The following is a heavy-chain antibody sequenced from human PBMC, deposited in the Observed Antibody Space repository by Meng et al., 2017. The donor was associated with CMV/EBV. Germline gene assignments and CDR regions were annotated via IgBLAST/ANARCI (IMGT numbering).Heavy chain of an antibody. CDR1: GFTFSSYW. Sequence: GGSLRLSCAASGFTFSSYWMHWVRQAPGKGLAWVSRINSDGSSTIYADSVKGRFTISRDNAKNTLYLQMNSLRAEDTAVYYCARDQVTPGFYYSSSSTQYGMDVWGQGTTVTVSS. J-gene: IGHJ6*02. CDR3: ARDQVTPGFYYSSSSTQYGMDV. V-gene: IGHV3-74*01. CDR2: INSDGSST. D-gene: IGHD6-6*01.